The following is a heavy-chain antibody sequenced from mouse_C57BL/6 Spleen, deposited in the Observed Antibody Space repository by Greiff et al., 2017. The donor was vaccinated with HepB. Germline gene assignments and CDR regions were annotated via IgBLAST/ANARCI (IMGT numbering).Heavy chain of an antibody. CDR3: TSYYSNYAWFAY. Sequence: EVQGVESGGGLVQPGGSMKLSCAASGFTFSDAWMDWVRQSPEKGLEWVAEIRNKANNHATYYAESVKGRFTISRDDSKSSVYLQMNSLRAEDTGIYYCTSYYSNYAWFAYWGQGTLVTVSA. J-gene: IGHJ3*01. CDR1: GFTFSDAW. V-gene: IGHV6-6*01. CDR2: IRNKANNHAT. D-gene: IGHD2-5*01.